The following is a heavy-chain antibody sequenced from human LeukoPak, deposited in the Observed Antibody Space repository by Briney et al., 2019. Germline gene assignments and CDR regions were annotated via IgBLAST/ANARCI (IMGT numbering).Heavy chain of an antibody. J-gene: IGHJ6*02. CDR3: ARDHCSSANCYGYHYYGTDV. Sequence: ASVKVSCRASGYTFTGYYMHWVRQAPGQGLGWMGWINPNSGGTNYAQKFQGRVTVTRDTSISTAYMELSRLRSDDTAVYYCARDHCSSANCYGYHYYGTDVWGQGTTVTVSS. CDR2: INPNSGGT. D-gene: IGHD2-2*01. V-gene: IGHV1-2*02. CDR1: GYTFTGYY.